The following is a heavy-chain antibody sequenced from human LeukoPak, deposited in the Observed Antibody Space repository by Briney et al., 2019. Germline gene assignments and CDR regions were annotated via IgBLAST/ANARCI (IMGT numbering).Heavy chain of an antibody. V-gene: IGHV1-18*04. Sequence: ASVKVSCKASGYTFTSYGFSRVRQAPGQGLEWMGWISAYNGNTNYAQKLQGRVTMTTDTSTSTAYMELRSLRSDDTAVYYCARVGVVVAATLSSDYWGQGTLVTVSS. J-gene: IGHJ4*02. CDR3: ARVGVVVAATLSSDY. D-gene: IGHD2-15*01. CDR1: GYTFTSYG. CDR2: ISAYNGNT.